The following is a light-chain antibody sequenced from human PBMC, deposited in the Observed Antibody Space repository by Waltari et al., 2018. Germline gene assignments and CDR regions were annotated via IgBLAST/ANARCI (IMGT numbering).Light chain of an antibody. CDR1: QSLTKRY. CDR2: AAS. CDR3: QQYGSSVMYT. V-gene: IGKV3-20*01. Sequence: VLTQSPGTLSLSPGERATLSCRASQSLTKRYLAWYQQKPGQAPRLLIYAASTRATGIPDRFSGSGSGTDFSLTISRVEPEDFAVYYCQQYGSSVMYTFGQGTKLEIQ. J-gene: IGKJ2*01.